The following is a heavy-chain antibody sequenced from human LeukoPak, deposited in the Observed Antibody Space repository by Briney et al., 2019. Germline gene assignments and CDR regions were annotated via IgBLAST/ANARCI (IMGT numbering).Heavy chain of an antibody. CDR1: GFTFTKYW. V-gene: IGHV3-7*03. Sequence: GGSLRLSCAASGFTFTKYWMTWVRQAPGKGLEWVGNIKQDGSDKNYMDSVKGRFTISRDNSKNTLYLQMNNLRAEDTAVYYCARVIAAPGIDYFDYWGQGTLVTVSS. CDR2: IKQDGSDK. J-gene: IGHJ4*02. CDR3: ARVIAAPGIDYFDY. D-gene: IGHD6-13*01.